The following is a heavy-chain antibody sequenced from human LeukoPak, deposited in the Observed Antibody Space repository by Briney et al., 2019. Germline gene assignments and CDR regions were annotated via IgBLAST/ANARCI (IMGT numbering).Heavy chain of an antibody. V-gene: IGHV3-21*01. CDR1: GFTFSSYS. CDR2: ISSGGNYI. CDR3: ARAGILVAGTDWYFDL. D-gene: IGHD6-19*01. Sequence: KPGVSLRLSCAASGFTFSSYSMNWVRQAPGKGLEWVSSISSGGNYIYYADSVKGRFTISRDNAKNSLYLQMNSLRAEETAVYYCARAGILVAGTDWYFDLWGRGTLVTVSS. J-gene: IGHJ2*01.